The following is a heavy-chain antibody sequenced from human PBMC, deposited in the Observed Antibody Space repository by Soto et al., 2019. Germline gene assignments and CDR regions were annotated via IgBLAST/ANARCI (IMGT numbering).Heavy chain of an antibody. CDR1: GGSINTYY. V-gene: IGHV4-59*03. D-gene: IGHD2-21*02. J-gene: IGHJ4*02. CDR3: AKNSCGGGCPRYYFDF. CDR2: ISYSGNT. Sequence: ETLSLTCNVSGGSINTYYWSWIRQPPGKGLEWIGYISYSGNTNSNPSLKSRVTIAVDTSKNQFSLKLNSVTAADTAIYFCAKNSCGGGCPRYYFDFWSQGTLVTVSS.